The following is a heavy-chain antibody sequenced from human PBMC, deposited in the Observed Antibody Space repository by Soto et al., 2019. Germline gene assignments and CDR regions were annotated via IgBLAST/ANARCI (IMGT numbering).Heavy chain of an antibody. Sequence: QVQLVQSGAEVKKPGSSVKVSCKASGGTFSSYAISWVRQAPGQGLEWMGGIIPIFGTANYAQKFQGRVTITADESTSTAYMEMSSLRSEDTAVYYCARGLERDDIAMIDYYGMDVRGKGTTVTVSS. CDR2: IIPIFGTA. D-gene: IGHD5-18*01. CDR3: ARGLERDDIAMIDYYGMDV. CDR1: GGTFSSYA. J-gene: IGHJ6*04. V-gene: IGHV1-69*01.